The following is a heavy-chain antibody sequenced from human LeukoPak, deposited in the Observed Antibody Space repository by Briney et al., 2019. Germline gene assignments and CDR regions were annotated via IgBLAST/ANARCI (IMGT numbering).Heavy chain of an antibody. CDR3: ARDRDYDFWSGYYTPWTYYYYYIDV. D-gene: IGHD3-3*01. CDR2: ISYDGSNK. CDR1: GFTFSSYA. Sequence: PGRSLRLSCAASGFTFSSYAMHWVRQAPGKGLEWGAVISYDGSNKYYADSVKGRFTISRDNSKNTLYLQMNSLRAEDTAVYYCARDRDYDFWSGYYTPWTYYYYYIDVWGKGTTVTVSS. J-gene: IGHJ6*03. V-gene: IGHV3-30*01.